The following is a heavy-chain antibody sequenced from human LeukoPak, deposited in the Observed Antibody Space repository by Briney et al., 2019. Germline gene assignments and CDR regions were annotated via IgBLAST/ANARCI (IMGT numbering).Heavy chain of an antibody. CDR1: GGSISSSRHY. CDR3: VRRVAGSSYRDY. V-gene: IGHV4-39*01. CDR2: ILYSGST. Sequence: SEALSLTCTVSGGSISSSRHYWGWIRQPPGKGLEWIGNILYSGSTNYNPSLKSRVTISVDTSKNQFSLKLSSVTAADTADYYCVRRVAGSSYRDYWGQGTLVTVSS. J-gene: IGHJ4*02. D-gene: IGHD3-22*01.